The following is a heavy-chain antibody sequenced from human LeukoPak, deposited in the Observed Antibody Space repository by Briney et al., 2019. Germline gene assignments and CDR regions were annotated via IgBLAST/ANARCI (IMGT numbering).Heavy chain of an antibody. CDR2: IIPIFGTA. V-gene: IGHV1-69*01. Sequence: SVKVSCKASGGTFSSNAISWVRQAPGQGLEWMGGIIPIFGTANYAQKFQGRVTITADESTSTAYMELSSLRSEDTAVYYCARDCSSTSCFNWFDPWGQGTLVTVSS. CDR1: GGTFSSNA. D-gene: IGHD2-2*01. J-gene: IGHJ5*02. CDR3: ARDCSSTSCFNWFDP.